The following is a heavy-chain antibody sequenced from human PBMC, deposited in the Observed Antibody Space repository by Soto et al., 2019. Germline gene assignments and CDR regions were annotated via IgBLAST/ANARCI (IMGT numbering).Heavy chain of an antibody. Sequence: QVQLQESGPGLVRPSGALSVTCAVSGDSISRSHWWSWVRQSPGKGLEWIGEISHSGITNYNPSLKSRVTISGDESKNQLFLKLTSVTAADTAVYYCARVRYDRSGFDHWGQGTLVSVSS. CDR2: ISHSGIT. V-gene: IGHV4-4*02. CDR1: GDSISRSHW. J-gene: IGHJ4*02. CDR3: ARVRYDRSGFDH. D-gene: IGHD3-22*01.